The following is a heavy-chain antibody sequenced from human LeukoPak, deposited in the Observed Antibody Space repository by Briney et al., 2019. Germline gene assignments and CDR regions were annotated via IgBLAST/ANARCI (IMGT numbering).Heavy chain of an antibody. CDR2: ISGSGGST. CDR1: GFTFSSYA. D-gene: IGHD4-17*01. J-gene: IGHJ4*02. V-gene: IGHV3-23*01. CDR3: ARDLYGDYALDY. Sequence: GGSLRLSCAASGFTFSSYAMSWVRQAPGKGLEWVSAISGSGGSTYYADSVKGRFTISRDNSKNTLYLQMNSLRAEDTAVYYCARDLYGDYALDYWGQGTLVTVSS.